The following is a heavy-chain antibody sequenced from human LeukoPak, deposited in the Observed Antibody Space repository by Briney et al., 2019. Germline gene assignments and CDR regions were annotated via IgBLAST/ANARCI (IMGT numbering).Heavy chain of an antibody. CDR3: ARHGYDILTGLLPFDY. D-gene: IGHD3-9*01. V-gene: IGHV4-59*08. CDR2: IYYSGST. J-gene: IGHJ4*02. CDR1: GGSFSGYY. Sequence: PSETLSLTCAVYGGSFSGYYWSWIRQPPGKGLEWIGYIYYSGSTNYNPSLKSRVTISVDTSKNQFSLKLSSVTAADTAVYYCARHGYDILTGLLPFDYWGQGTLVTVSS.